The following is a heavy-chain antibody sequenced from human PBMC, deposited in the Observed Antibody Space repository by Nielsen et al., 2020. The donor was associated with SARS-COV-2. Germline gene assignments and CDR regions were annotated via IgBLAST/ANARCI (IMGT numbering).Heavy chain of an antibody. J-gene: IGHJ6*02. CDR3: TRRVAGGTMDV. D-gene: IGHD6-19*01. CDR1: GFNFSDYE. CDR2: IGVSGGGT. V-gene: IGHV3-23*01. Sequence: GESLKISCTVSGFNFSDYEMNWVRQAPGKGLEWVSTIGVSGGGTYYADSLKGRFTISRDNSKNTLYLQMNSLGADDTAIYYCTRRVAGGTMDVWGQGTTVTVSS.